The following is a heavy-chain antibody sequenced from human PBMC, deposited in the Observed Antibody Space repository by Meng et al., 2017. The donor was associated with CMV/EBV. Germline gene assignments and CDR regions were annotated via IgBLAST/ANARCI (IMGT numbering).Heavy chain of an antibody. J-gene: IGHJ5*02. CDR1: GFTFSSYS. CDR2: ISSSSSYI. V-gene: IGHV3-21*04. D-gene: IGHD3-3*01. Sequence: GESLKISCAASGFTFSSYSMNWVRQAPGKGLEWVSSISSSSSYIYYADSVKGRFTISRDNSKNTLYLQMNSLRAEDTAVYYCAKSAYYDFWSSNWFDPWGQGTLVTVSS. CDR3: AKSAYYDFWSSNWFDP.